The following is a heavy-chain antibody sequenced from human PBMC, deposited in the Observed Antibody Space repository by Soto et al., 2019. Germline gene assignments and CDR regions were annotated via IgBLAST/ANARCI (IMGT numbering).Heavy chain of an antibody. V-gene: IGHV6-1*01. CDR2: TYYRSGWFY. CDR1: GDSVSNNRDG. Sequence: QVELQQSGPGLVQPSQTLSLTCAVSGDSVSNNRDGWNWIRQTPSRGLEWLGRTYYRSGWFYHYAESLQGRITINVDTSKNPFSLQLIPATPEDTAVYYCARDPPYSASILDYLGQGSLVTVSS. CDR3: ARDPPYSASILDY. D-gene: IGHD4-4*01. J-gene: IGHJ4*02.